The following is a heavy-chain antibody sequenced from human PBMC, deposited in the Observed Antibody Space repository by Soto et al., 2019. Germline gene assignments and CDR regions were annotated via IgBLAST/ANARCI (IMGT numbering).Heavy chain of an antibody. V-gene: IGHV4-30-4*01. J-gene: IGHJ4*02. CDR2: IYYSGST. Sequence: SETLSLTCTVSGGSISSGDYYWSWIRQPPGKGLEWIGYIYYSGSTYYNPSLKSRVTISVDTPKNQFSLKLSSVTAADTAVYYCARLARGGYFDYWGQVPMGTFST. D-gene: IGHD3-3*02. CDR1: GGSISSGDYY. CDR3: ARLARGGYFDY.